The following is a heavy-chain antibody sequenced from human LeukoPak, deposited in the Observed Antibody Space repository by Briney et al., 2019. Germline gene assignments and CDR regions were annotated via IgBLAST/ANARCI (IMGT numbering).Heavy chain of an antibody. CDR1: GGTFSSYA. CDR3: ARALNYYDSSGNPFDI. D-gene: IGHD3-22*01. Sequence: SVKVSCKASGGTFSSYAISWVRQAPGQGLEWMGRIIPIFGTANYAQKFQGRVTITTDESTSTAYMELSSLRSEGTAVYYCARALNYYDSSGNPFDIWGQGTMVTVSS. V-gene: IGHV1-69*05. CDR2: IIPIFGTA. J-gene: IGHJ3*02.